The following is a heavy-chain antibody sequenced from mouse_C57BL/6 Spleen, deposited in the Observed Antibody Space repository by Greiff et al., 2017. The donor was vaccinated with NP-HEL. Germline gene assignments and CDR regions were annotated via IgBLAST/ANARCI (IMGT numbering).Heavy chain of an antibody. J-gene: IGHJ3*01. CDR1: GYSITSGYY. Sequence: EVQLQESGPGLVKPSQSLSLTCSVTGYSITSGYYWNWIRQFPGNKLEWMGYISYDGSNNYNPSLKNRISITRDTSKNQFFLKLNSVTTEDTATYYCAREEPFAYWGQGTLVTVSA. CDR3: AREEPFAY. V-gene: IGHV3-6*01. CDR2: ISYDGSN.